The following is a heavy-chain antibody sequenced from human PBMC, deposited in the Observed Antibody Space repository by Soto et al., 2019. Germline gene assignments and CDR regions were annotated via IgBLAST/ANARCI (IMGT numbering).Heavy chain of an antibody. V-gene: IGHV3-49*04. D-gene: IGHD2-8*02. CDR1: GFTFGDYA. Sequence: PWGSLRLSCTASGFTFGDYAMTWVRQAPGKGLEWVGFIRSKTYGGTTEYTTSVRGRFTISRDDSKSVAYLQMNSLKTDDTAVYYCAKATATGGGDFEIYGQGTKVTVS. J-gene: IGHJ3*02. CDR3: AKATATGGGDFEI. CDR2: IRSKTYGGTT.